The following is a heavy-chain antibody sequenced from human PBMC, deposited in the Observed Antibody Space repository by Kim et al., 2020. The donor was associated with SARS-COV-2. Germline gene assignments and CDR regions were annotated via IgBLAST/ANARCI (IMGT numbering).Heavy chain of an antibody. CDR3: SRGIHQWLGVDV. CDR2: IGTAGET. D-gene: IGHD5-18*01. V-gene: IGHV3-13*04. Sequence: GGSLRLSCAASGFTFGGHDMHWVRQGSGKGLEWVSAIGTAGETFYSGSVKGRFIISRENGRNSLLLQMDSLEGGDTAVYYCSRGIHQWLGVDVWGQGTAVSVSS. J-gene: IGHJ6*02. CDR1: GFTFGGHD.